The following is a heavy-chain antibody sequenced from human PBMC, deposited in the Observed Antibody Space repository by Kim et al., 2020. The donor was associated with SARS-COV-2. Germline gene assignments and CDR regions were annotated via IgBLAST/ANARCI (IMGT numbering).Heavy chain of an antibody. J-gene: IGHJ3*02. CDR3: ARAGAERGKAAFDI. Sequence: SETLSLTCAVYGGSFSGYYWSWIRQPPGKGLEWIGEINHSGSTNYNPSLKSRVTISVDTSKNQFSLKLSSVTAADTAVYYCARAGAERGKAAFDIWGQGTMVTVSS. CDR1: GGSFSGYY. CDR2: INHSGST. D-gene: IGHD6-13*01. V-gene: IGHV4-34*01.